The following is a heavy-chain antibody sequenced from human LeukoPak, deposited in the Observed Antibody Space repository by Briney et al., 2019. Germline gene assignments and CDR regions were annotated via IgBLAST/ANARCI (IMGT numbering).Heavy chain of an antibody. Sequence: SVKVSCKASGGTFSSYAISWVRQAPGQGLEWMGRIIPILGIANYAQKFQGRVTITADKSTSTAYMELSSLRSEDTAVYYCASKVVIAPRGAFDIWGQGTMVTVSS. J-gene: IGHJ3*02. D-gene: IGHD2-21*01. CDR3: ASKVVIAPRGAFDI. CDR2: IIPILGIA. V-gene: IGHV1-69*04. CDR1: GGTFSSYA.